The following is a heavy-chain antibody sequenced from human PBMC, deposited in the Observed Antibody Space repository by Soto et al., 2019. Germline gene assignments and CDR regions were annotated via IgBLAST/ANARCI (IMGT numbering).Heavy chain of an antibody. V-gene: IGHV5-10-1*01. D-gene: IGHD3-22*01. CDR1: AYSFTNYW. Sequence: PGESLKISCNGSAYSFTNYWIGWVRQKPGKGLEWMGRIDPSDSQTYYSPSFRGHVTISVTKSITTVFLQWSSLRASDTAMYYCARQIYDSDTGPNFQYYFDSWGQGTPVTVSS. J-gene: IGHJ4*02. CDR3: ARQIYDSDTGPNFQYYFDS. CDR2: IDPSDSQT.